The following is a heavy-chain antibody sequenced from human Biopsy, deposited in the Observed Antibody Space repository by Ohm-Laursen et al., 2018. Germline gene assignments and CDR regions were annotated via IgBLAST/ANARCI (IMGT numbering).Heavy chain of an antibody. CDR3: ARDRWPHVTLLGLVVFDF. J-gene: IGHJ4*02. CDR1: GYTFTNYG. D-gene: IGHD3-3*01. Sequence: ASVKVSCKASGYTFTNYGISWVRQAPGQGLEWMGWISPYNGDTDYTQKLQGRVTMTTDTSTSTAYMDLRSLRSDDTAVYYCARDRWPHVTLLGLVVFDFWGQGTLVIVSS. CDR2: ISPYNGDT. V-gene: IGHV1-18*01.